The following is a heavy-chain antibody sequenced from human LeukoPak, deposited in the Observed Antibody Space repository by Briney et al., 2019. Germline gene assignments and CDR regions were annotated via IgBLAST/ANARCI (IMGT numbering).Heavy chain of an antibody. Sequence: GGSLRLSCAASGFTFSSYGMHWVRQAPAKGLEWVSAISCSGGSTYYADSVKGRFTISRDNSKNTLYLQMNTLRAEDTAVYYCAKGRGRYSSSWEIDYWGQGTLVTVSS. CDR3: AKGRGRYSSSWEIDY. D-gene: IGHD6-13*01. CDR1: GFTFSSYG. V-gene: IGHV3-23*01. J-gene: IGHJ4*02. CDR2: ISCSGGST.